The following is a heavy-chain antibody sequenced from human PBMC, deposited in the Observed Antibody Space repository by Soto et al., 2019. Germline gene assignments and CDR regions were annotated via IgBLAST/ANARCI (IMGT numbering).Heavy chain of an antibody. J-gene: IGHJ4*02. CDR1: GYTFTGYY. CDR2: INPNSGGT. Sequence: GASVKVSCKASGYTFTGYYMHWVRQAPGQGLEWMGWINPNSGGTNYAQKFQGRVTMTRDTSISTAYMELSRLRSDDTAVYYCARTPGSASYGFDYWGQGTLVTVSS. V-gene: IGHV1-2*02. D-gene: IGHD5-18*01. CDR3: ARTPGSASYGFDY.